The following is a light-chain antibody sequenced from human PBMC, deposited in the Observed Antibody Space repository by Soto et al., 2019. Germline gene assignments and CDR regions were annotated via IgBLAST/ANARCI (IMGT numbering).Light chain of an antibody. Sequence: DIQMTQSPSTLSASVGDRVTITCRSSQSISSWLAWYQQKPGKAPKLLIYKASSLESVVPSRFSGSGYGTEFTLTISSLQPDNFATYYCKQYNRYPLTFGGGTKV. CDR1: QSISSW. CDR2: KAS. V-gene: IGKV1-5*03. CDR3: KQYNRYPLT. J-gene: IGKJ4*01.